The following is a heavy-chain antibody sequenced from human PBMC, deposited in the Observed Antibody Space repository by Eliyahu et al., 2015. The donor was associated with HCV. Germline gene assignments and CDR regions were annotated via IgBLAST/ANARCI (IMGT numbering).Heavy chain of an antibody. CDR3: ATGGLWFGA. J-gene: IGHJ5*02. Sequence: EVQLVTSGGGLVRPGGSLRLSCGAPGFTFNNAWINWVRQAPGKGLEWVGRIKGHTDGGTVDHAAPAKGRFMLSRDDSVNMGYLQMNNLKSEDTAVYYCATGGLWFGAWGQGTLVTV. CDR1: GFTFNNAW. V-gene: IGHV3-15*01. CDR2: IKGHTDGGTV. D-gene: IGHD3-3*01.